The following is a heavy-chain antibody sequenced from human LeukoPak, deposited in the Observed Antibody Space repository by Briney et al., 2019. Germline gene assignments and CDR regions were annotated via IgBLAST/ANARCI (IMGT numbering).Heavy chain of an antibody. CDR3: ASLELPIDY. V-gene: IGHV3-30*01. D-gene: IGHD1-7*01. J-gene: IGHJ4*02. Sequence: GGSLRLSCAASGFTFSSYAMHWVRQAPGKGLEWVAVIPYDGSNKYYADSVKGRFTISRDNSKNTLYLQMNSLRAEDTAVYYCASLELPIDYWGQGTLVTVSS. CDR2: IPYDGSNK. CDR1: GFTFSSYA.